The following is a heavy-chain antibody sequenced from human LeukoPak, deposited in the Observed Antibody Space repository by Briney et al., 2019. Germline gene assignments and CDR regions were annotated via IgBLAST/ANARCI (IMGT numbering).Heavy chain of an antibody. J-gene: IGHJ5*02. CDR2: INHSGST. Sequence: SETLSLTCAVYGGSFSGYYWSWIRQPPGKGLERIGEINHSGSTNYNPSLKSRVTISVDTSKNQFSLKLSSVTAADTAVYYCARAPSIAARALWFDPWGQGTLVTVSS. D-gene: IGHD6-6*01. V-gene: IGHV4-34*01. CDR3: ARAPSIAARALWFDP. CDR1: GGSFSGYY.